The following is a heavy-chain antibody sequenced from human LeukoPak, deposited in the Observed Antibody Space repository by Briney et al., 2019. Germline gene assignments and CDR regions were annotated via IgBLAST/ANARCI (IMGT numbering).Heavy chain of an antibody. CDR3: ASADYDSSGYYYFDY. Sequence: PSETLSLTCTVSGGSITSYYWSWIRQPPGKGLEWIGYVYYSGSTKYNPSLKSRVTISVDTSKNQFSLKLSSVTAADTALYYCASADYDSSGYYYFDYWGQGTLVTASS. CDR1: GGSITSYY. V-gene: IGHV4-59*01. D-gene: IGHD3-22*01. CDR2: VYYSGST. J-gene: IGHJ4*02.